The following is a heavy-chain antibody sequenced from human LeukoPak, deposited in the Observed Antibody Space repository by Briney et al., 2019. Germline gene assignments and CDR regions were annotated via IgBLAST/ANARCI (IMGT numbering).Heavy chain of an antibody. CDR1: GFTVSSNY. V-gene: IGHV3-53*05. Sequence: PGGSLRLSCAASGFTVSSNYMSWVRQAPGKGLEWVSVIYSGGSTYYADSVKGRFTISRDNSKNTLYLQMNSLRAEDTAVYYCARDPAANAVGAFDIWGQGTMATVSS. CDR2: IYSGGST. J-gene: IGHJ3*02. CDR3: ARDPAANAVGAFDI. D-gene: IGHD2-15*01.